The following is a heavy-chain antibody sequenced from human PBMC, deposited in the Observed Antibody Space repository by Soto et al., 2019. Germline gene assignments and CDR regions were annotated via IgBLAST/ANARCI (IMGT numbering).Heavy chain of an antibody. D-gene: IGHD2-15*01. CDR3: ARPYCSGGSCYPSFDP. CDR1: GYTFTSYG. J-gene: IGHJ5*02. V-gene: IGHV1-18*01. Sequence: ASVKVSCKASGYTFTSYGISWVRQAPGQGLEWMGWTSAYNGNTNYAQKLQGRVTMTTDTSTSTAYMELRSLRSDDTAVYYCARPYCSGGSCYPSFDPWGQGTQVTVSS. CDR2: TSAYNGNT.